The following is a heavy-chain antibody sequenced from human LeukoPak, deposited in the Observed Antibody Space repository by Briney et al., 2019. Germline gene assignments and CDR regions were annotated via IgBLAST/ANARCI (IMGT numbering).Heavy chain of an antibody. CDR3: ARGFGITIFGVADPHFDY. Sequence: SETLSLTCAVYGGSFSGYYWSWIRQPPGKGLEWIGEINHSGSTNYNPSPKSRVTISVDTSKNQFSLKLSSVTAADTAVYYCARGFGITIFGVADPHFDYWGQGTLVTVSS. CDR1: GGSFSGYY. V-gene: IGHV4-34*01. D-gene: IGHD3-3*01. CDR2: INHSGST. J-gene: IGHJ4*02.